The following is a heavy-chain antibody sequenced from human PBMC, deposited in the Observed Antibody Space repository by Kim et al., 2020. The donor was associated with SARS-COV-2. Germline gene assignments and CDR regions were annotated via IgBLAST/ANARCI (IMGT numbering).Heavy chain of an antibody. CDR2: INSNNGVT. CDR1: GYIFTAYY. J-gene: IGHJ4*02. V-gene: IGHV1-2*02. CDR3: ARADPLGSGFPYYFFDH. Sequence: ASVKVSCKASGYIFTAYYIYWLRQAPGQGLEWLGWINSNNGVTEYAQKFQDRVTITTDTSVRTVYMELNSLRSDDTAVYYCARADPLGSGFPYYFFDHWGQGALVTVSS. D-gene: IGHD6-25*01.